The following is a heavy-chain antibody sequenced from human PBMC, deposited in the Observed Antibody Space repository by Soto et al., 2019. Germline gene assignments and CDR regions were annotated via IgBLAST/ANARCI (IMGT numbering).Heavy chain of an antibody. V-gene: IGHV3-11*04. CDR3: ARRPVTYYFDY. CDR2: ISSSGSTI. J-gene: IGHJ4*02. CDR1: GFTFSDYY. Sequence: GGSLRLSCAASGFTFSDYYMSWIRQAPGKGLEWVSYISSSGSTIYYADSVKGRFTISRDNSKNTLYLQMNSLRAEDTAVYYCARRPVTYYFDYWGQGTLVTVSS. D-gene: IGHD4-17*01.